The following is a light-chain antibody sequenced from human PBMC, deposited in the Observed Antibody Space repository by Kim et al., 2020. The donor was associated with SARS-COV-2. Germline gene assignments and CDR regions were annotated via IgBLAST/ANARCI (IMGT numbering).Light chain of an antibody. CDR3: SPRDSSGNNVV. CDR1: SIRSNY. J-gene: IGLJ2*01. V-gene: IGLV3-19*01. Sequence: LGQTVGITSQEGSIRSNYASAYQQKNGREPILVIYGKSNRPSGIPERLSGSSSGNTASLIITGAKAEEEADYFCSPRDSSGNNVVFGGGTQLTVL. CDR2: GKS.